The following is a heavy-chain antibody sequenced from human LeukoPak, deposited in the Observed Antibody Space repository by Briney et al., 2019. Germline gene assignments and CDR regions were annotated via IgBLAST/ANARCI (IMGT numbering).Heavy chain of an antibody. V-gene: IGHV3-7*03. J-gene: IGHJ4*02. CDR3: ARDGFGTGSN. Sequence: GGSLRLSCAASGLTFSNYWMDWVRQAPGKGLEWVANIKRDGSEKNYVDSVKGRFIISRDNAKNSLYLQMNALRADDTAVYYCARDGFGTGSNWGQGTLVTVSS. CDR1: GLTFSNYW. D-gene: IGHD3-16*01. CDR2: IKRDGSEK.